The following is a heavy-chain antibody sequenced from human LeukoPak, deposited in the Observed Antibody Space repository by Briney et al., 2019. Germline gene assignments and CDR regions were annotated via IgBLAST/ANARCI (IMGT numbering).Heavy chain of an antibody. J-gene: IGHJ4*02. Sequence: GGSLRLSCAASGFTFSSYAMPWVRQAPGKGLEYVSAISSNGGSTYYANSVKGRFTISRDNSKNTLYLQMGSLRAEDMAVYYCARDFIAAASGLGYWGQGTLVTVSS. D-gene: IGHD6-13*01. CDR2: ISSNGGST. V-gene: IGHV3-64*01. CDR3: ARDFIAAASGLGY. CDR1: GFTFSSYA.